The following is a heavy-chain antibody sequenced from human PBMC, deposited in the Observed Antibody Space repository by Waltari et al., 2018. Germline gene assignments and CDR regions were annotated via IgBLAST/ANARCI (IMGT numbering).Heavy chain of an antibody. CDR3: ARGFGAADYNWFDP. J-gene: IGHJ5*02. CDR2: IHPFFGTA. Sequence: QVQLVQSGAEVKKPGSSVKVSCKASGGTLSSYAISWVRQAPGQGLEWMGGIHPFFGTANSAQKFPGRVTMTADESTSTAYMGLSSLRSEDTAVYYCARGFGAADYNWFDPWGQEPWSPSPQ. V-gene: IGHV1-69*01. CDR1: GGTLSSYA. D-gene: IGHD3-10*01.